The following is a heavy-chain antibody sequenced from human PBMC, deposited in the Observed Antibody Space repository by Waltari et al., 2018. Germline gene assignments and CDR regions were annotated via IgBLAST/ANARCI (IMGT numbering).Heavy chain of an antibody. Sequence: VQLVESGGGVVQPGRSLRLSCAAPGFTFSHWIIAWVRQAPGKGLDWGAAMSYDGISKYYADSVKGRFTIGGDDSKNTVYLQINSLRPEDTAIYYCAREGGTSGYSGYFDYWGQGTLVTVSS. V-gene: IGHV3-30*01. CDR3: AREGGTSGYSGYFDY. D-gene: IGHD2-15*01. J-gene: IGHJ4*02. CDR1: GFTFSHWI. CDR2: MSYDGISK.